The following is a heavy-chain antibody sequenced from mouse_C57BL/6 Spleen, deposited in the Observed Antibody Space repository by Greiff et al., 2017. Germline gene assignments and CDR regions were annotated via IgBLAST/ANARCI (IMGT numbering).Heavy chain of an antibody. Sequence: LQESGPELVKPGASVKISCKASGYAFSSSWMNWVKQRPGKGLEWIGRIYPGDGDTNYNGKFKGKATLTADKSSSTAYMQLSSLTSEDSAVYFCAREGEYDAMDYWGQGTSVTVSS. CDR1: GYAFSSSW. CDR2: IYPGDGDT. J-gene: IGHJ4*01. V-gene: IGHV1-82*01. CDR3: AREGEYDAMDY.